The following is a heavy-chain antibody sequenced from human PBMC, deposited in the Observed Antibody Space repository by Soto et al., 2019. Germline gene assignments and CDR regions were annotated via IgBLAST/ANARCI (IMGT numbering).Heavy chain of an antibody. J-gene: IGHJ6*03. D-gene: IGHD5-12*01. V-gene: IGHV3-30*18. CDR2: ISYDGSNK. CDR3: AKDSWFSGHDHRDYYYYYDMDV. Sequence: QVQLVESGGGVVQPGRSLRLSCAASGFTFSSYGMHWVRQAPGKGLEWVAVISYDGSNKYYADSVKGRYTISRDNSKNSLYLQMNRLRAEHRAVYYCAKDSWFSGHDHRDYYYYYDMDVWGKGTTVTVSS. CDR1: GFTFSSYG.